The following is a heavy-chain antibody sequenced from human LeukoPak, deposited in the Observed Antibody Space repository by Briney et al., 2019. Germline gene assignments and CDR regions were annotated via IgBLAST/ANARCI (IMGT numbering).Heavy chain of an antibody. Sequence: SETLSPTCTVSGYSISSGYFWGWTRQPPGRGLEWIGNIYHSGSTYYNPSLKSRVTISVDTSKNQFSLKLSSVTAADTAVYYCARCYSSSWYINWFDPWGQGTLVTVSS. CDR1: GYSISSGYF. CDR2: IYHSGST. V-gene: IGHV4-38-2*02. CDR3: ARCYSSSWYINWFDP. D-gene: IGHD6-13*01. J-gene: IGHJ5*02.